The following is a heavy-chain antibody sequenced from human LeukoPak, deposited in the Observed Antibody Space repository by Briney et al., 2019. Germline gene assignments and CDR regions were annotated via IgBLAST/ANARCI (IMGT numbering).Heavy chain of an antibody. J-gene: IGHJ4*02. D-gene: IGHD3-22*01. Sequence: SETLSLTCTVSGGSISSSSYYWGWIRQPPGKGLEWIGSIYYSGSTYYNPSLKSRVTRSVDTSKNQFSLKLSSVTAADTAVYYCARDRITMIVVVGAFDYWGQGTLVTVSS. CDR1: GGSISSSSYY. V-gene: IGHV4-39*07. CDR2: IYYSGST. CDR3: ARDRITMIVVVGAFDY.